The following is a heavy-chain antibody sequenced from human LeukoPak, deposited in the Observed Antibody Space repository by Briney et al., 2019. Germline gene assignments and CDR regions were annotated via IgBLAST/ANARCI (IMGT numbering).Heavy chain of an antibody. CDR2: IYYSGST. CDR1: GGSISSSSYY. CDR3: ARVFSSSTGMDY. V-gene: IGHV4-39*07. D-gene: IGHD6-6*01. Sequence: SETLSLTCTVSGGSISSSSYYWGWIRQPPGKVLEWIGSIYYSGSTYYNPSLKSRVTISVDTSKNQFSLKLSSVTAADTAVYYCARVFSSSTGMDYWGQGTLVTVSS. J-gene: IGHJ4*02.